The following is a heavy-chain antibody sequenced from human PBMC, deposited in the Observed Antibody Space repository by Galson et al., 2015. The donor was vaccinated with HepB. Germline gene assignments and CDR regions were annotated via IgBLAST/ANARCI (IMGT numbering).Heavy chain of an antibody. CDR2: TYYTANFKWDN. CDR1: GDSVSSNSAA. Sequence: CAISGDSVSSNSAAWNWIRQSASGGLEWLGRTYYTANFKWDNDYAVSVKSRITINPDTSKNQFSLQLSSVTPEDTAVYYCARGKRHYYGMDVWGQGTTVIVSS. CDR3: ARGKRHYYGMDV. J-gene: IGHJ6*02. V-gene: IGHV6-1*01.